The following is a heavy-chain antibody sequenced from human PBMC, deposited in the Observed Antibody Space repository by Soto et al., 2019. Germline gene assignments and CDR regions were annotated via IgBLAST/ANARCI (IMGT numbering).Heavy chain of an antibody. J-gene: IGHJ6*02. CDR2: IKQDGSEK. CDR1: GFTFSRYW. V-gene: IGHV3-7*03. D-gene: IGHD5-18*01. Sequence: GGSLRLSCAASGFTFSRYWMSWVRQAPGKGLEWVANIKQDGSEKYYVDSVKGRFTISRDNAKNSLYLQMNSLRAEDTAVYYCAREGARGYSYGLYYYYYGMDVWGQGTTVTVSS. CDR3: AREGARGYSYGLYYYYYGMDV.